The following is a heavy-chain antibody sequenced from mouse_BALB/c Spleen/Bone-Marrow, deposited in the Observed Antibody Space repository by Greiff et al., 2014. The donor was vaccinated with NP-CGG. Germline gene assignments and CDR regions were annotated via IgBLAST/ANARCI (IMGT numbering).Heavy chain of an antibody. CDR2: INPYNDGT. D-gene: IGHD1-1*01. Sequence: VHVKQSGPELVKPGASVKMSCKASGYTFTSYVMHWVKQKPGQGPEWIGYINPYNDGTKYNERFKGKATLTSDKSSSTAYMELSSLTSEDSAVYYCARGSSWAMDYWGQGTSVTVSS. J-gene: IGHJ4*01. CDR3: ARGSSWAMDY. CDR1: GYTFTSYV. V-gene: IGHV1-14*01.